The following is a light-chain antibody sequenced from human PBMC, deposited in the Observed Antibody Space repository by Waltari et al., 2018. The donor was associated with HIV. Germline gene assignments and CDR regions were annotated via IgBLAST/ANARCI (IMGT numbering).Light chain of an antibody. CDR2: GKN. CDR1: SLKTYF. CDR3: GSRKSFSSQLGT. V-gene: IGLV3-19*01. J-gene: IGLJ2*01. Sequence: SSELTQDPTMSVALGQTVSITCQGESLKTYFATWYQQRPGLAPVLVIYGKNKRPSGISARFSGSASGDTASLTITRIRAEDEAVYFCGSRKSFSSQLGTIGGGTQLTVL.